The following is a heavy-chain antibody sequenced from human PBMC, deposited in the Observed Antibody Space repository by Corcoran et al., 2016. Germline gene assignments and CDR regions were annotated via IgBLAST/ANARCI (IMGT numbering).Heavy chain of an antibody. CDR2: IKEHGSER. V-gene: IGHV3-7*01. D-gene: IGHD6-13*01. CDR1: GFTFSNYW. CDR3: ARDNRAAGRDSYPYYYYSYGMDV. J-gene: IGHJ6*02. Sequence: EVQLVESGGGWVQPGGSLRLSCAASGFTFSNYWMNWVRQAPGKGLEWVANIKEHGSERYYVDSVEGRFTISRDNAKNSLYLQMNSLRAEDTAVYYCARDNRAAGRDSYPYYYYSYGMDVWGQGTTVTVSS.